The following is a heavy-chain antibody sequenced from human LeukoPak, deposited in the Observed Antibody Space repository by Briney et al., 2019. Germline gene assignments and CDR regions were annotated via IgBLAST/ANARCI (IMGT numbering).Heavy chain of an antibody. Sequence: PGGSLRLSCAASGFTFSSYAMHWVRQAPGKGLEWVAVISYDGSNKYYADSVKGRFTISRDNAKNSLYLQMNSLRAEDTAVYYCARDPTPFDPWGQGTLVTVSS. D-gene: IGHD2-15*01. CDR2: ISYDGSNK. J-gene: IGHJ5*02. CDR3: ARDPTPFDP. CDR1: GFTFSSYA. V-gene: IGHV3-30*04.